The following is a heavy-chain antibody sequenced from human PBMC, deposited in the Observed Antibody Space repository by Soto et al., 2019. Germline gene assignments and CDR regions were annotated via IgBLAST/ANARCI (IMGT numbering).Heavy chain of an antibody. J-gene: IGHJ4*02. D-gene: IGHD5-18*01. V-gene: IGHV3-66*04. Sequence: EVQLVESGGGLVQPGGSLRLSCAASGVTVSSNYMSWVRQAPGKGLEWVSVIYSGGSTYYADSLKGRFTISRDNSKNTLYLQMTSLRAEDTAVYYCARHGYNYGGGYFDYWGQGTLVTVSS. CDR1: GVTVSSNY. CDR2: IYSGGST. CDR3: ARHGYNYGGGYFDY.